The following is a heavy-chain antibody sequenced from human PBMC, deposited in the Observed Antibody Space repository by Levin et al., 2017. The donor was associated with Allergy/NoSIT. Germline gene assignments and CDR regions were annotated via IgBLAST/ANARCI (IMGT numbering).Heavy chain of an antibody. CDR1: GFSLSTTGMR. CDR2: IDWDDDK. Sequence: ESGPTLVKPTQTLTLTCTFSGFSLSTTGMRVSWVRQPPGKALEWLARIDWDDDKFYSTSLKTRLTISKDTSKNQVVLTMTNMAPVDTATYYCARMGLDCSGGSCSTYNWFDPWGQGTLVTVSS. CDR3: ARMGLDCSGGSCSTYNWFDP. V-gene: IGHV2-70*04. J-gene: IGHJ5*02. D-gene: IGHD2-15*01.